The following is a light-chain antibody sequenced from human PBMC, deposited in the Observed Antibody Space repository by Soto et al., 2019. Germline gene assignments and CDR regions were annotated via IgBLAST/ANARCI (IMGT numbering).Light chain of an antibody. Sequence: QSALTQPASVSGSPGQSITISCTGTSSDVGGYNYVSWYQQHPGKAPKLMIYDVSHRPSGISNRFSGSKSGNTASLTISGLQAEDEADYYCSSYTSSNTYVFGTGTKVTV. CDR1: SSDVGGYNY. V-gene: IGLV2-14*01. CDR3: SSYTSSNTYV. CDR2: DVS. J-gene: IGLJ1*01.